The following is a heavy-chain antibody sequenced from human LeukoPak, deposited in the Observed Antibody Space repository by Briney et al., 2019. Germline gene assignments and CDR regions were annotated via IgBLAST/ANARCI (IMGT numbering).Heavy chain of an antibody. CDR2: LHPDGSSTT. CDR1: GFTFRSSW. CDR3: ARDPHYGALVH. J-gene: IGHJ4*02. D-gene: IGHD4-17*01. V-gene: IGHV3-7*01. Sequence: GGSLRLSCAASGFTFRSSWISWVRQAPGKGLEWVADLHPDGSSTTYYVDSVKGRFTVSRDNAENSAYLQMNNLRVADTAIYYCARDPHYGALVHWGQGILVTVSS.